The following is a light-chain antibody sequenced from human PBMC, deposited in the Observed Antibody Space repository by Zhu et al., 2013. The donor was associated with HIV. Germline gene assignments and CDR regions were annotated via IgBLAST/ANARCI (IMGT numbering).Light chain of an antibody. V-gene: IGKV3-20*01. CDR1: QSVSSSY. CDR2: GAS. J-gene: IGKJ4*01. Sequence: EIVLTQSPGTLSLSPGERATLSCRASQSVSSSYLAWYQQKPGQAPRLLIYGASTRATGIPARFSGSGSGTDFTLTISRLEPEDFAVYYCQQYGRSPLTFGGGTTVEIK. CDR3: QQYGRSPLT.